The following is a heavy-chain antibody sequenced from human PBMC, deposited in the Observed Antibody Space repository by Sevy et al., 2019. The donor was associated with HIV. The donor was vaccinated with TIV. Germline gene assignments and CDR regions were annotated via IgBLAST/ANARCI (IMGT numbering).Heavy chain of an antibody. J-gene: IGHJ6*02. D-gene: IGHD1-1*01. CDR1: GFSLTTSD. Sequence: QLGGSLRLSCAASGFSLTTSDIHWVRQAPGKGLEWVAYVRNDGSNKYYADSVRDRFTISRDSPKNTLYLQMNSLRDEDTAIYYCARGRKTTEERLEELDYYYGLDVWGQGTTVTVSS. CDR2: VRNDGSNK. V-gene: IGHV3-30*02. CDR3: ARGRKTTEERLEELDYYYGLDV.